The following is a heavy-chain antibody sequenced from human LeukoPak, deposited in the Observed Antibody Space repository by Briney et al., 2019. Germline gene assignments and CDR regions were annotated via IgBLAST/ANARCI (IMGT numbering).Heavy chain of an antibody. Sequence: GGSLRLSCAASGFTVSSNYMSWVRQAPGKGLEWVSVIYSGGSTYYADSVKGRFTISRDNSKSTLLLQMNGLRIEDTAIYYCATSLSDCSGGRCYPWGFLYYGVDVWGQGTTVTVSS. V-gene: IGHV3-66*01. CDR2: IYSGGST. CDR1: GFTVSSNY. J-gene: IGHJ6*02. CDR3: ATSLSDCSGGRCYPWGFLYYGVDV. D-gene: IGHD2-15*01.